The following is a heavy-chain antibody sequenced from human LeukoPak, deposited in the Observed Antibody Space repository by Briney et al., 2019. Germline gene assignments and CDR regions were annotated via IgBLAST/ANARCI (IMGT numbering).Heavy chain of an antibody. CDR2: IYTSGST. CDR3: ARTYYDSSGYQEPSFDY. CDR1: GGSISSYY. V-gene: IGHV4-4*07. D-gene: IGHD3-22*01. Sequence: KASETLSLTCTVSGGSISSYYWSWIRQPAGKGLEWIGRIYTSGSTNYNPSLKSRVTMSVDTSKNQFSLKLSSVTAADTAVYYCARTYYDSSGYQEPSFDYWGQGTLVTVSS. J-gene: IGHJ4*02.